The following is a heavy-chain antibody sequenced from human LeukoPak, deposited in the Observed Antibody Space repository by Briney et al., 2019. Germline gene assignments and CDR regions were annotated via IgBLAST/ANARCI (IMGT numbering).Heavy chain of an antibody. CDR3: AGCIAAAGTGGPWFDY. CDR2: IIPIFGTA. Sequence: SVKVSCKASGGTFSSYAISWMRQAPGQGLEWMGGIIPIFGTANYAQKFQGRVTITADESTSTAYMELSSLRSEDTAVYYCAGCIAAAGTGGPWFDYWGQGTLVTVSS. V-gene: IGHV1-69*13. J-gene: IGHJ4*02. D-gene: IGHD6-13*01. CDR1: GGTFSSYA.